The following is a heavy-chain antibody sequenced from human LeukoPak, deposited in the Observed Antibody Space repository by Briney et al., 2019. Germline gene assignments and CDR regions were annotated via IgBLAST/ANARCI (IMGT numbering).Heavy chain of an antibody. CDR3: ARGKWELLGAYNWFDP. CDR1: GGSFSGYY. J-gene: IGHJ5*02. Sequence: PSETLSLTCAVYGGSFSGYYWSWIRQPPGKGLEWIGEINHSGSTNYNPSLKSRVTISVDTSKNQFSLKLSSVTAADTAVYYCARGKWELLGAYNWFDPWGQGTLVTVSS. V-gene: IGHV4-34*01. CDR2: INHSGST. D-gene: IGHD1-26*01.